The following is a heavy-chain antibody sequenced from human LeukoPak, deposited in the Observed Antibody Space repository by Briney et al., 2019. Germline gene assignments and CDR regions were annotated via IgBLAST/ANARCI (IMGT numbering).Heavy chain of an antibody. Sequence: SETLSLTCTVSGGSISSYYWSWIRQPPGKGLEWIGYIYYSGSTNYNPSLKSRVTISVDTSKNQFSLKLSSVTAADTAVYYCARMGIAAAGSIDPWGQGTLVTVSS. CDR1: GGSISSYY. D-gene: IGHD6-13*01. CDR3: ARMGIAAAGSIDP. J-gene: IGHJ5*02. CDR2: IYYSGST. V-gene: IGHV4-59*12.